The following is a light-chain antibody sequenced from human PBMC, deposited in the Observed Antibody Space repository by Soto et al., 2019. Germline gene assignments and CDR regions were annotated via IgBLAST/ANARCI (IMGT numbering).Light chain of an antibody. CDR1: QSISSY. J-gene: IGKJ1*01. V-gene: IGKV1-39*01. CDR3: QQYNSDWT. CDR2: AAS. Sequence: DIQMTQSPSSLSASVVDRVTITCRASQSISSYLNCYQQKPGKAPKLLIYAASSLQSGVPSRFSGSGSGTEFSLTISSLQPDDFATYYCQQYNSDWTFGQGTKVDIK.